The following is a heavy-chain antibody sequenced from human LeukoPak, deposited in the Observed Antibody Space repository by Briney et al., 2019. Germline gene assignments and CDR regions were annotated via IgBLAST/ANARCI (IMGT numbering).Heavy chain of an antibody. CDR3: ARVTMGATIANYYYYYMDV. V-gene: IGHV3-64*02. J-gene: IGHJ6*03. Sequence: GGSLRLSCAASGFTFSSYTMHWVRQAPGKVLEYVSAFISNGGSTHYADSVKGRFTISRDNSKNTLFLQMGSLRAEDMAVYYCARVTMGATIANYYYYYMDVWGTGTTVTVSS. CDR1: GFTFSSYT. D-gene: IGHD3-3*01. CDR2: FISNGGST.